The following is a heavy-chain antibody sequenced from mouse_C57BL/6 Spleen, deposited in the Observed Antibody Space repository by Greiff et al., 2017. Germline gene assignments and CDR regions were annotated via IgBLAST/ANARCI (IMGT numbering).Heavy chain of an antibody. CDR3: ARSGYDYDVYYYAMDY. D-gene: IGHD2-4*01. Sequence: QVQLQQSGAELARPGASVKLSCKASGYTFTSYGISWVKQRTGQGLEWIGEIYPRSGNTYYNEKFKGKATLTADKSSSTAYMELRSLTSEDSAVYFCARSGYDYDVYYYAMDYWGQGTSVTVSS. J-gene: IGHJ4*01. CDR2: IYPRSGNT. CDR1: GYTFTSYG. V-gene: IGHV1-81*01.